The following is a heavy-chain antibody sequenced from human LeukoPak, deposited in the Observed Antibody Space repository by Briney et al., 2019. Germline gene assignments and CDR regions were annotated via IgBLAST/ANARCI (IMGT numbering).Heavy chain of an antibody. Sequence: GGTVTDTCKGSGYNFSSYDINWVRQAAGQGLERMGWMNPNKSYRCYKQKLQSRVSMTRNTSTSTDYMELSSLKSENNAVYYCERGFFKYGSESAWFDPWGQGTLVTVSS. CDR3: ERGFFKYGSESAWFDP. D-gene: IGHD3-10*01. CDR1: GYNFSSYD. CDR2: MNPNKSYR. V-gene: IGHV1-8*01. J-gene: IGHJ5*02.